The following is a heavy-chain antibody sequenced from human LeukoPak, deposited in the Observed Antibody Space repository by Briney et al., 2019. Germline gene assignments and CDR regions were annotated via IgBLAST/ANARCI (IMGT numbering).Heavy chain of an antibody. D-gene: IGHD6-19*01. V-gene: IGHV3-21*01. Sequence: GGSLRLSCAASGFTFSSYSMNWVRQAPGKGLEWVSSISSSSSYIYYADSVKGRFTISRDNAKNSLYLQMNRLRDEDTAVYYCARGDVAVASRGGDSWGQGTLVTVSS. CDR2: ISSSSSYI. CDR3: ARGDVAVASRGGDS. J-gene: IGHJ4*02. CDR1: GFTFSSYS.